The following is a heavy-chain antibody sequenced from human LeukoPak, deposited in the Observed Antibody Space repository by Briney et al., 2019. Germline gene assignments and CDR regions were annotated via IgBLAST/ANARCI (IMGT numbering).Heavy chain of an antibody. CDR1: GFTFSSYG. J-gene: IGHJ6*03. Sequence: GGSLRLSCAASGFTFSSYGMSWVRQAPGKGLEWVSTISGGGSSTYYAKGRFTISRDNSKNTLYLQMSSLRAEDTAVYYCAKNSDYYYSYMDVWGKGTTVTISS. D-gene: IGHD2/OR15-2a*01. V-gene: IGHV3-23*01. CDR2: ISGGGSST. CDR3: AKNSDYYYSYMDV.